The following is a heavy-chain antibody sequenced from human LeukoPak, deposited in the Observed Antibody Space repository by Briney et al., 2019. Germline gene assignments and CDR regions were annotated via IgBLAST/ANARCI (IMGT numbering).Heavy chain of an antibody. CDR1: GFTVTHAW. Sequence: GGSLRLSWAVSGFTVTHAWMTWVRQVPGKGLEWIGRIKSNADGGTVDYAASVKGRFTLSRDESVDTLYLQMDSLNTGDSGVYYCTTEPSAREDYWGQGTLVTVSS. V-gene: IGHV3-15*01. J-gene: IGHJ4*02. CDR3: TTEPSAREDY. CDR2: IKSNADGGTV. D-gene: IGHD1-26*01.